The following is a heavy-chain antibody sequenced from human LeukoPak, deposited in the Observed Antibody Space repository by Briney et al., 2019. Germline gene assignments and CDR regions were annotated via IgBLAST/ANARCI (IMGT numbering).Heavy chain of an antibody. CDR3: VSCSWSGYSYYYYMDV. D-gene: IGHD3-3*01. Sequence: SETLSLTCTVSGGSISSYYWSWIRQPAGKGLEWIGRIYTSGSTGYNPSLKSRVTMSVDTSKNQFSLKLSSVTAADTAVYYCVSCSWSGYSYYYYMDVWGKGTTVTVSS. V-gene: IGHV4-4*07. J-gene: IGHJ6*03. CDR2: IYTSGST. CDR1: GGSISSYY.